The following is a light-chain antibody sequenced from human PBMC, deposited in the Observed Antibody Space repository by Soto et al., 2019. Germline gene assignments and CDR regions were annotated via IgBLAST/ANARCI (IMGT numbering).Light chain of an antibody. CDR3: QQYNNWPRT. Sequence: EIVMTQSPATLSVSPGERATLSCRASQSVSSNLAWYKQKPGQAPRLVSYGASTRATGIPARFSGSGSGTEFTLTISSLQSEDFEVYYCQQYNNWPRTFGQGTKVDIK. V-gene: IGKV3-15*01. J-gene: IGKJ1*01. CDR2: GAS. CDR1: QSVSSN.